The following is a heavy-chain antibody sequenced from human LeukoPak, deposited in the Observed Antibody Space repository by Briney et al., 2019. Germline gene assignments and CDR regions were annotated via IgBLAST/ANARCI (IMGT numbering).Heavy chain of an antibody. D-gene: IGHD6-6*01. J-gene: IGHJ6*03. CDR1: GGSINSNNYY. Sequence: PSETLSLTCTVSGGSINSNNYYWGWFRQPPGKGLEWIGSISYSGSTYYNPSVQSRVTISEDTSRNQFFLKLTSLTAADTAVFYCARRSSSSGYYYYMDVWGKGTTVTVSS. V-gene: IGHV4-39*01. CDR2: ISYSGST. CDR3: ARRSSSSGYYYYMDV.